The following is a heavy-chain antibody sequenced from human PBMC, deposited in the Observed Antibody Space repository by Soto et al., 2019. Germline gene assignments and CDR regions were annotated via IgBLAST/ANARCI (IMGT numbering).Heavy chain of an antibody. V-gene: IGHV3-7*01. CDR2: INQDGSEK. J-gene: IGHJ4*02. CDR3: ARGGSGWTGHDY. D-gene: IGHD6-19*01. Sequence: EVQLVESGGGLVQPGGSLRLSCAASGFSFSTYWMSWVRQAPGKGLEWVANINQDGSEKYYVDSVKGRFTISRDSGKNSLYLQMNSLRVEDTAVYYCARGGSGWTGHDYWGQGTLVTVSS. CDR1: GFSFSTYW.